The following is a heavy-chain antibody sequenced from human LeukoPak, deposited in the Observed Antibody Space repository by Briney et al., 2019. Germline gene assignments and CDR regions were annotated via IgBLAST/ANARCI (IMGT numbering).Heavy chain of an antibody. J-gene: IGHJ4*02. D-gene: IGHD2-2*01. CDR3: ARDEGSSYPFDY. Sequence: SETLSLTCTVSGGSFSSYYWSWIRQPPGKGLEWIGYTLYSGSTNYNPSLKSRVTISVDTSKNQFSLNLSSVTAADTAVYFCARDEGSSYPFDYWGQGTLVTVSS. CDR2: TLYSGST. V-gene: IGHV4-59*12. CDR1: GGSFSSYY.